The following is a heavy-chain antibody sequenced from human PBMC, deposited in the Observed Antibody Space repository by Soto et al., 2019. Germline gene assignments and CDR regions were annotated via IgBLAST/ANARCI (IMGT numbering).Heavy chain of an antibody. Sequence: SETLSLTCSVSGGSITSSYWIWILRPPGKGLEWIAYIYDTGISGYTPSTSYNPSLKSRVTMSVDTSKSQFSLKLTSVTAADTAVYYCARGEDAFFYYGLDVWGQGITVTVS. J-gene: IGHJ6*02. V-gene: IGHV4-59*01. CDR2: IYDTGISGYTPST. CDR3: ARGEDAFFYYGLDV. CDR1: GGSITSSY.